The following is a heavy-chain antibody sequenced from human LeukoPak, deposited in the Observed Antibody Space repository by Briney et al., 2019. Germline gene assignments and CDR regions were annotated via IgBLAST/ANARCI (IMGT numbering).Heavy chain of an antibody. D-gene: IGHD5-24*01. CDR2: ISYDGSKK. CDR1: GFTFSSYA. CDR3: ARNFRYGYNNSFDY. V-gene: IGHV3-30*04. Sequence: PGGSLRLSCAASGFTFSSYAMHWVRQAPGKGLEWVTIISYDGSKKYYADYVKGRFTISRDNSKNTLYLQMNSLRAEDTAVYYCARNFRYGYNNSFDYWGQGTLVTVSS. J-gene: IGHJ4*02.